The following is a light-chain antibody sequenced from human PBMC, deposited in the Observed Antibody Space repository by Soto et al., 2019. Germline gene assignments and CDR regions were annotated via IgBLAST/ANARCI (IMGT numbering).Light chain of an antibody. CDR2: LNSDGSH. CDR3: QTWGTGSWV. V-gene: IGLV4-69*01. Sequence: QPVLTQSPSASASLGASVKLTCTLSSGHSSYAIAWHQQQPEKGPRYLMKLNSDGSHSKGDGIPDRFSGSSSGAERYLTISSLQSXDEADYYCQTWGTGSWVFGGGTQLTV. J-gene: IGLJ3*02. CDR1: SGHSSYA.